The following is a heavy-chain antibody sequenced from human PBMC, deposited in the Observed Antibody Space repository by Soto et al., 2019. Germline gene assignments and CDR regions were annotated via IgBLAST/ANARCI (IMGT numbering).Heavy chain of an antibody. Sequence: QVQLQESGPGLAKPSQTLSLTCTVSGGSISSGGYRWSWIRQHPGKGLEWSGYIYNIGTTHYNPSLKSRVMISVDTSKNQFSLRLSAVTAADTAVYDCARSKYGGLDYWGQGTQVTVSS. CDR2: IYNIGTT. CDR1: GGSISSGGYR. J-gene: IGHJ4*02. V-gene: IGHV4-31*03. CDR3: ARSKYGGLDY. D-gene: IGHD3-10*01.